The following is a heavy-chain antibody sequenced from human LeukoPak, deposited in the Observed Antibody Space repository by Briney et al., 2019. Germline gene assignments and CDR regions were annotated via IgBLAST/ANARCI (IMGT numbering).Heavy chain of an antibody. Sequence: GGSLRLSCAASGFIFSSYWMHWVRHAPGKGLEWVSSISSSSSYIYYADSVKGRFTISRDNAKNSLYLQMNSLRAEDTAVYYCARGLEMATIGWGQGTLVTVSS. CDR2: ISSSSSYI. J-gene: IGHJ4*02. CDR1: GFIFSSYW. V-gene: IGHV3-21*01. CDR3: ARGLEMATIG. D-gene: IGHD5-24*01.